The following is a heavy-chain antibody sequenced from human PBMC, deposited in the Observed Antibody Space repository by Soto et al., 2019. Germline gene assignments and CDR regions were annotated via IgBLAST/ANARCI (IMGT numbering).Heavy chain of an antibody. D-gene: IGHD2-2*01. CDR2: ITSNGART. Sequence: TFSNYAMSWVREAPGKGLEWVSSITSNGARTYYADSVKGRFTISRDNSENTLYMQMNSLRAEDTAMYYCATVSKVDDYWGRGTLVTVSS. CDR1: TFSNYA. CDR3: ATVSKVDDY. J-gene: IGHJ4*02. V-gene: IGHV3-23*01.